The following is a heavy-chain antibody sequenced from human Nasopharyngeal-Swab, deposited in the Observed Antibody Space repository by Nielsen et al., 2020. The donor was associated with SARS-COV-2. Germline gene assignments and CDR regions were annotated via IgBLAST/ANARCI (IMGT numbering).Heavy chain of an antibody. CDR3: ARVITMVRGVIIRHYGMDV. CDR1: GGSISSYY. Sequence: SETLSLTCTVSGGSISSYYWSWIRQPAGKGLEWIGRIYTSGSTNYNPSLKSRVTMSVDTSKNQFSLKLSSVTAADTAVYYCARVITMVRGVIIRHYGMDVWGQGPRSPSP. D-gene: IGHD3-10*01. J-gene: IGHJ6*02. V-gene: IGHV4-4*07. CDR2: IYTSGST.